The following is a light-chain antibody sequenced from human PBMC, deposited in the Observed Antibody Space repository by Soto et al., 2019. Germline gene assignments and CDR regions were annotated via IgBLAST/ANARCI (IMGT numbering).Light chain of an antibody. J-gene: IGKJ1*01. CDR2: EAS. CDR1: ESVDRY. Sequence: EIVLTKSPATLSSSPGERATIACRASESVDRYLVWYQQKPGQAPRLLIYEASSRGTGIPARFSGSGSGTDLTLTLSLLQPEECAVYYCQHRSGWWTFGRGTKVDI. V-gene: IGKV3-11*01. CDR3: QHRSGWWT.